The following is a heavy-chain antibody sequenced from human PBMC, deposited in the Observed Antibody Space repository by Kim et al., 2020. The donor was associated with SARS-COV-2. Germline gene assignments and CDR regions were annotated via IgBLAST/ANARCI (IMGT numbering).Heavy chain of an antibody. V-gene: IGHV1-18*01. D-gene: IGHD4-17*01. CDR3: ARGRGYGDDTFDY. J-gene: IGHJ4*02. Sequence: NDAQNLQGRVTLTTDTSTSTAFLELRSLRSDDTAVYFCARGRGYGDDTFDYWGQGTLVTVSS.